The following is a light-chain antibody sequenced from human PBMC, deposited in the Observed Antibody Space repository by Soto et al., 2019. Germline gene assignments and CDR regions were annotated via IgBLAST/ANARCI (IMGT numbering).Light chain of an antibody. CDR1: QSVSSD. J-gene: IGKJ4*01. Sequence: EIVMTQSPATLSVSLGETATLSCRASQSVSSDLAWYQQKPGQAPRHLIYGASTRATGIPARFSGSGSGTEFTLTISSLQSEDFAVYYCQHYNNWPFTFGGGTKV. CDR2: GAS. V-gene: IGKV3-15*01. CDR3: QHYNNWPFT.